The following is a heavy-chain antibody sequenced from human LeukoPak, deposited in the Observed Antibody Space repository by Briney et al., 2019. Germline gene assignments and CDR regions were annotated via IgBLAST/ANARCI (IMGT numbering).Heavy chain of an antibody. J-gene: IGHJ5*02. Sequence: GGSLRLSCAASGFTFSSYEMNWVRQAPGKGLEWVSYISSSGSTIYYADSVKGRFTISRDNAKNSLYLQMNSLRAEDTAVYYCARDIGDYVWGSYHLRFDPWGQGNLVTVSS. CDR1: GFTFSSYE. V-gene: IGHV3-48*03. D-gene: IGHD3-16*02. CDR3: ARDIGDYVWGSYHLRFDP. CDR2: ISSSGSTI.